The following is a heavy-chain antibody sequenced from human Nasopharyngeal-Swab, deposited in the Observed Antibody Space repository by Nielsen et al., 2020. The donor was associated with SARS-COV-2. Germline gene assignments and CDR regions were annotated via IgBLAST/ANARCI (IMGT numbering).Heavy chain of an antibody. Sequence: GSLRLSFAVYGCSFSGYYWNWIRQAPGKGLEWIGEINHSGSTNYNPSLKSRVTISVDPSKNQFSLKLHSVTAADTAVYYCARVLVSLTGDLDSWGRGTPVTVSS. CDR1: GCSFSGYY. D-gene: IGHD3-10*01. J-gene: IGHJ4*02. V-gene: IGHV4-34*01. CDR2: INHSGST. CDR3: ARVLVSLTGDLDS.